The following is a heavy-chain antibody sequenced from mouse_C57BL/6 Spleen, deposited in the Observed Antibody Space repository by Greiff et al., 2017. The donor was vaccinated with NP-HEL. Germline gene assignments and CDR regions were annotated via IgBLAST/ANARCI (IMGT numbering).Heavy chain of an antibody. Sequence: QVQLQQSGAELVKPGASVKISCKASGYAFSSYWMNWVKQRPGKGLEWIGQIYPGDGDTNYNGKFKGKATLTADKSSSTAYMQLSSLTSEDSAVYFCAREDNQYYFYYWGHGTTLTVSS. CDR3: AREDNQYYFYY. D-gene: IGHD1-3*01. CDR2: IYPGDGDT. CDR1: GYAFSSYW. J-gene: IGHJ2*01. V-gene: IGHV1-80*01.